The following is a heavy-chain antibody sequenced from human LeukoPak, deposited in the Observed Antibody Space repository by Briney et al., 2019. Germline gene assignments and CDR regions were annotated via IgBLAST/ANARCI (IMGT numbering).Heavy chain of an antibody. V-gene: IGHV3-7*04. J-gene: IGHJ5*02. Sequence: PGGSLRLSCAASGFTFDDYGMSWVRQAPGKGLEWVANIKQDGSEKSYVDSVKGRFSISRDNAKNSLYLQLNSLRAEDTAVYYCAREVVALAGTSGFDPWGQGTLVTVSS. CDR1: GFTFDDYG. CDR2: IKQDGSEK. CDR3: AREVVALAGTSGFDP. D-gene: IGHD6-19*01.